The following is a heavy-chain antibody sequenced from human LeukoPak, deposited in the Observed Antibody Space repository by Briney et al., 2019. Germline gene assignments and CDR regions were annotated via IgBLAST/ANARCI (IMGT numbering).Heavy chain of an antibody. CDR3: AREGGYSGSCFDY. Sequence: PSETLSLTCTVSGGSISSYYWSWIRQPPGKGLEWIGYIYYSGSTNYNPSLKSRVTISVDTSKNQFSLKLSSVTAADTAVYYCAREGGYSGSCFDYWGQGTLVTVSS. CDR2: IYYSGST. V-gene: IGHV4-59*01. CDR1: GGSISSYY. J-gene: IGHJ4*02. D-gene: IGHD1-26*01.